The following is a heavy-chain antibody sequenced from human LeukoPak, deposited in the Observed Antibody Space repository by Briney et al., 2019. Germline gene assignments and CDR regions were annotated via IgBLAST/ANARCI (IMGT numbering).Heavy chain of an antibody. CDR1: GFTFSNYA. D-gene: IGHD6-13*01. V-gene: IGHV3-23*01. J-gene: IGHJ4*02. Sequence: PGGSLRLSCVASGFTFSNYAMSWVRQAPGKGLEWVSGISSDGGTFYHDSVKGRFTISRDNSKNTLYLQMNSLRAEDTAVYYCTRGGSSSWYPYYFDYWGQGTLVTVSS. CDR2: ISSDGGT. CDR3: TRGGSSSWYPYYFDY.